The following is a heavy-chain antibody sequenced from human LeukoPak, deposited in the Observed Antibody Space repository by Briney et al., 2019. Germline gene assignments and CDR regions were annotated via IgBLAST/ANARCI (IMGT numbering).Heavy chain of an antibody. CDR1: GFTFSSYW. CDR2: IKQDGSEK. D-gene: IGHD5-18*01. Sequence: AQSLRLSCAASGFTFSSYWMSWVRQAPGKGLEWVANIKQDGSEKYYVDSVKGRFTISRDNAKNSLYLQMNSLRAEDTAVYCCARFRYNYGLYYFDYWGQGTLVTVSS. CDR3: ARFRYNYGLYYFDY. V-gene: IGHV3-7*04. J-gene: IGHJ4*02.